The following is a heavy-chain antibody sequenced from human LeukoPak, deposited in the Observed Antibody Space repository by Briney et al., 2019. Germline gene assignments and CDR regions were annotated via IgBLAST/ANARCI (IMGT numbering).Heavy chain of an antibody. J-gene: IGHJ6*03. CDR1: GFAFSSYT. Sequence: GGSLRLSCAASGFAFSSYTFHWARLAPGKGLEYVSAMGSDGFSTYYANSVKGRFTISRDNSKNTLYLQMDSLRPEDTAVYYCARGNRYSGWYDYYYMDVWGKGTTVTVSS. CDR2: MGSDGFST. D-gene: IGHD6-19*01. V-gene: IGHV3-64*01. CDR3: ARGNRYSGWYDYYYMDV.